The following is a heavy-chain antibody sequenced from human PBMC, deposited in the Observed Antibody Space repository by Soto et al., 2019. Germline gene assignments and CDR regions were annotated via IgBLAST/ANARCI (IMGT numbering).Heavy chain of an antibody. CDR2: IRGSGGST. V-gene: IGHV3-23*01. J-gene: IGHJ6*02. Sequence: EVQLLESGGGLVQPGGSLRLSCAASGFTFSSYAMRWVRQAPGKGLEWVSAIRGSGGSTYYADSVQGWFTISRDNSKNTLYRQMKSLRSEDAAVYYCAKVVLRGWYYYYYGMDVWGQGTTVTGSS. D-gene: IGHD6-19*01. CDR1: GFTFSSYA. CDR3: AKVVLRGWYYYYYGMDV.